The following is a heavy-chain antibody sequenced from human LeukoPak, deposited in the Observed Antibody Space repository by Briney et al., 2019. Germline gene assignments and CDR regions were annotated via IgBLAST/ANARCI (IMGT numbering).Heavy chain of an antibody. D-gene: IGHD5-12*01. CDR3: ARDNSATIRGEYRSTSYWWFDP. V-gene: IGHV1-46*01. J-gene: IGHJ5*02. CDR2: INPSDGGT. CDR1: GYTFTSYY. Sequence: GASVKVSCKASGYTFTSYYIHWVRQAPGQGLEWMGIINPSDGGTTYAQKFQGRVTMTRDTTTNTDYMELSSLSSEDTAMYYCARDNSATIRGEYRSTSYWWFDPWGQGTLVTVSA.